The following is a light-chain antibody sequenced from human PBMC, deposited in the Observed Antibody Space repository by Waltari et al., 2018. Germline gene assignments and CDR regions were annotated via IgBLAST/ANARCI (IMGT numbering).Light chain of an antibody. CDR2: DAS. Sequence: EIVLTQSPATLSLSPGERATLSCRASQSVRRSFAWSPQTPGPAPRLLIYDASNRATGIPARFSGRGAGTDVTRTISSREPEEGAGEEGKKRRNGPPGVTGGGGTKVEIK. V-gene: IGKV3-11*01. J-gene: IGKJ4*02. CDR3: KKRRNGPPGVT. CDR1: QSVRRS.